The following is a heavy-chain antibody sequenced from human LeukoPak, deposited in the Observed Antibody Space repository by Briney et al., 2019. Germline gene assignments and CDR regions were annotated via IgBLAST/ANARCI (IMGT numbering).Heavy chain of an antibody. D-gene: IGHD2-21*02. CDR3: ARVFGGDKYAGATNPDY. CDR1: GGSISSYY. V-gene: IGHV4-59*01. Sequence: PETLSLSCTVSGGSISSYYWSWIRQPPGKGLEWIGYIYYSGSTNYNPSLKSRVTISVDTSKNQFSLKLSSVTAADTAVYYCARVFGGDKYAGATNPDYWGQGTLVTVSS. J-gene: IGHJ4*02. CDR2: IYYSGST.